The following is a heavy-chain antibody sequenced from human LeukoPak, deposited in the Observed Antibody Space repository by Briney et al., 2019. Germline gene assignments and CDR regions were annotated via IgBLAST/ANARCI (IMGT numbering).Heavy chain of an antibody. D-gene: IGHD3-22*01. V-gene: IGHV3-23*01. J-gene: IGHJ3*02. CDR3: AKDYYDSSGYSYSDAFDI. Sequence: GGSLRLSCAASGFTFSSYAMSWVRQAPGKGLEWVSAISGSGGGTYYAGSVKGRFTISRDNSKNTLYLQMNSLRAEDTVVYYCAKDYYDSSGYSYSDAFDIWGQGTMVTVSS. CDR1: GFTFSSYA. CDR2: ISGSGGGT.